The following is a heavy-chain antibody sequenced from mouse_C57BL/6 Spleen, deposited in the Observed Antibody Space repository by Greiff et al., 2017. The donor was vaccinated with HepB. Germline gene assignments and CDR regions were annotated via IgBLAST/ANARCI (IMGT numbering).Heavy chain of an antibody. CDR3: ARRAYDYDVGFAY. Sequence: QVQLKESGAELARPGASVKMSCKASGYTFTSYTMHWVNQRPGQGLEWIGYINPSSGYTKYNQKFKDKATLTADKSSSTAYVQLSSLTSEDSAVYYCARRAYDYDVGFAYWGQGTLVTVSA. J-gene: IGHJ3*01. D-gene: IGHD2-4*01. CDR1: GYTFTSYT. V-gene: IGHV1-4*01. CDR2: INPSSGYT.